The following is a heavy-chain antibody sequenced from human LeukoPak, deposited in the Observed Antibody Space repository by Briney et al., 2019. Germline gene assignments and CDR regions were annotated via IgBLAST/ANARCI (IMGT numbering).Heavy chain of an antibody. V-gene: IGHV4-4*07. CDR1: GGSISSYY. CDR3: ARVDLRAAYFDY. D-gene: IGHD2-15*01. CDR2: IYTSGSS. Sequence: PSETLSLTCTVSGGSISSYYWSWIRQPAGKGLEWIGRIYTSGSSGYNPSLKSRVTMSVDTSKNQFSLKLSSVTAADTAVYYCARVDLRAAYFDYWGQGTLVTVSS. J-gene: IGHJ4*02.